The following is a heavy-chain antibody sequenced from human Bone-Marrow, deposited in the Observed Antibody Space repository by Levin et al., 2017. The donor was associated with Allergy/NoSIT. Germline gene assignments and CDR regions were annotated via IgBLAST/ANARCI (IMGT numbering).Heavy chain of an antibody. V-gene: IGHV5-51*01. CDR2: IFPSDSDT. J-gene: IGHJ4*01. CDR1: FSLFPLFF. Sequence: GESLPLSFPSSFSLFPLFFFSFFLPLPFPFLSFLGLIFPSDSDTRVSPSFQGQIIMSVDKSISTAYLQWSSLKASDTAMYYCARRDSDGSNSFDYWGHGTLVTVSP. D-gene: IGHD4-23*01. CDR3: ARRDSDGSNSFDY.